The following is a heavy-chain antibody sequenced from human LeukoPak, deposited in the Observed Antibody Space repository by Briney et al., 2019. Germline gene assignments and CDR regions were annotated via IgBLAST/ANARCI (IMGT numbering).Heavy chain of an antibody. CDR3: AKGSSWAD. V-gene: IGHV3-30*18. Sequence: GGSLRLSCEASGFTFISYGMSWVRQAPGKGLEWVAVISYDGSNKYYADSVKGRFTISRDNSKNTLYLQMNSLRVEDTAVYYCAKGSSWADWGQGTLVTVSS. CDR2: ISYDGSNK. CDR1: GFTFISYG. D-gene: IGHD6-13*01. J-gene: IGHJ4*02.